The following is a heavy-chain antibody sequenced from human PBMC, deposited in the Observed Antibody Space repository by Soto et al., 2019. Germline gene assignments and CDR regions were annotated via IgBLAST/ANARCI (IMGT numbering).Heavy chain of an antibody. CDR2: VFYTGFT. D-gene: IGHD1-20*01. CDR1: GASISGSYYY. J-gene: IGHJ4*02. CDR3: ATSHKGYNWNYFNH. V-gene: IGHV4-39*01. Sequence: SETLSLTCAVSGASISGSYYYWAWLRQSPGKGPEWIGSVFYTGFTSYNPSLESRVSVSVDTSKSQFSLKLSAVTAADTAVYYCATSHKGYNWNYFNHWGQGALVTVSS.